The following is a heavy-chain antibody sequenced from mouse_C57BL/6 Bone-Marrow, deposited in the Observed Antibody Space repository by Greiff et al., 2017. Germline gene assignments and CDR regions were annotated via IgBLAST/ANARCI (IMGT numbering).Heavy chain of an antibody. Sequence: DVHLVESGGGLVQPGGSLKLSCAASGFTFSDYYMYWVRQTPEKRLEWVAYISNGGGSTYYPDTVKGRFTISRDNAKNTLYLQMSRLKTEDTAMYYCARQGRDGYLSYAMDYWGQGTSVTVSS. V-gene: IGHV5-12*01. D-gene: IGHD2-3*01. CDR2: ISNGGGST. J-gene: IGHJ4*01. CDR3: ARQGRDGYLSYAMDY. CDR1: GFTFSDYY.